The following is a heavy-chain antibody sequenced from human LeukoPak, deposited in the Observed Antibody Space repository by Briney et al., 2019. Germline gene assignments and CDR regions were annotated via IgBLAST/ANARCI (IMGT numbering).Heavy chain of an antibody. CDR1: GGSFSDYY. Sequence: PSETLSLTCTVSGGSFSDYYWSWIRQSPGKGLEWIGYIYYTGTSYNPSLKSRVTISADTSKNQFSLKLSSVTPADTAVYYCARTAKYYYGSETYYFFDYWGQGTLVTVSS. V-gene: IGHV4-59*01. CDR2: IYYTGT. D-gene: IGHD3-10*01. CDR3: ARTAKYYYGSETYYFFDY. J-gene: IGHJ4*02.